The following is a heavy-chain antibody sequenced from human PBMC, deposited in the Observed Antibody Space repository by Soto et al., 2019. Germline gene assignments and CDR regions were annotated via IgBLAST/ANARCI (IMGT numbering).Heavy chain of an antibody. CDR3: ARGSYYDFWSGYYTSYYYYGMDV. V-gene: IGHV4-31*03. D-gene: IGHD3-3*01. J-gene: IGHJ6*02. Sequence: SETLSLTCTVSGGSISSGGYYWSCMRQHPGKGLEWIGYIYYSGSTYYNPSLKSRVTISVDTSKNQFSLKLSSVTAADTAVYYCARGSYYDFWSGYYTSYYYYGMDVWGQGTTVTVSS. CDR1: GGSISSGGYY. CDR2: IYYSGST.